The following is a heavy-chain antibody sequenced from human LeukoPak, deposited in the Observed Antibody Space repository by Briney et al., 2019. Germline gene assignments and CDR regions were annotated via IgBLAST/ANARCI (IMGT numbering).Heavy chain of an antibody. Sequence: GGSLRLSCAASGFTFSSYAMSWVRQAPGKGLEWVSGTSWNSGNIGYADSVKGRFTISRDNAKSSLYLQMNSLRPEDTALYYCAKGRLTGTSFFDYWGQGTLVTVSS. V-gene: IGHV3-9*01. CDR2: TSWNSGNI. CDR3: AKGRLTGTSFFDY. J-gene: IGHJ4*02. D-gene: IGHD1-1*01. CDR1: GFTFSSYA.